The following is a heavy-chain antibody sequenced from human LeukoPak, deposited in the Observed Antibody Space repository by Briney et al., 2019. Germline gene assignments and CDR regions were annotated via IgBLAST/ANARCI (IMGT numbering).Heavy chain of an antibody. CDR3: ARFPTVTYGMDV. CDR1: GFTFSSYS. V-gene: IGHV3-21*01. Sequence: TAGGSLRLSCAASGFTFSSYSMNWVRQAPGKGLEWVSSISSSSSYIYYADSVKGRFTISRDNAKNSLYLQMNSLRAEDTAVYYCARFPTVTYGMDVWGQGTTVTVSS. D-gene: IGHD4-11*01. CDR2: ISSSSSYI. J-gene: IGHJ6*02.